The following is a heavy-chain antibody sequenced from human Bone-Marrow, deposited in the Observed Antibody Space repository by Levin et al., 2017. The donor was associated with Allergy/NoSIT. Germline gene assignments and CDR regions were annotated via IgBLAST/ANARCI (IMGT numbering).Heavy chain of an antibody. CDR3: VRGSRENTGFDY. D-gene: IGHD2/OR15-2a*01. CDR2: ITWDGSRT. J-gene: IGHJ4*02. CDR1: GFNFDDYT. Sequence: GESLKISCAASGFNFDDYTIHWVRQPPGKGLEWVSLITWDGSRTLYADSVKGRFTISRDNNKNSLHLQMNSLRSEDSAMYYCVRGSRENTGFDYWGQGSLVTVSS. V-gene: IGHV3-43*01.